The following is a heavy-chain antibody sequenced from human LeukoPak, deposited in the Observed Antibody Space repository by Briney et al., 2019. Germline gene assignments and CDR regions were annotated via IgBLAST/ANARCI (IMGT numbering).Heavy chain of an antibody. CDR2: IRYDGINK. J-gene: IGHJ4*02. D-gene: IGHD3-22*01. V-gene: IGHV3-30*02. CDR1: GFTFSTHG. CDR3: ARSILYDSSGWSY. Sequence: GGPLRLSCAASGFTFSTHGMHWVRQAPGKGLEWVAFIRYDGINKYYADSVKGRFTISRDNAKNSLYLQMNSLRAEDTAVYYCARSILYDSSGWSYWGQGTLVTVSS.